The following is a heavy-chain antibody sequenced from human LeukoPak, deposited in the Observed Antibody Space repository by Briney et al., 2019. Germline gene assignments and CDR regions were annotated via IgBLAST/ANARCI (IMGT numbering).Heavy chain of an antibody. CDR3: ARGVMVPDY. V-gene: IGHV4-4*09. J-gene: IGHJ4*02. CDR1: GGSISSYY. D-gene: IGHD2-8*01. Sequence: SETLSLTCTVSGGSISSYYWSWIRQPPGKGLEWIGYIYTSGSTNYNPSLKSRVTISVDTSKNQFSLKLSSVTAAYTAVYYCARGVMVPDYWGQGTLVTVSS. CDR2: IYTSGST.